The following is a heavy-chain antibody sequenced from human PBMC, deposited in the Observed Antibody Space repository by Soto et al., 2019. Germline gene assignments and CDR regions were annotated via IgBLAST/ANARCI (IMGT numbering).Heavy chain of an antibody. V-gene: IGHV3-30-3*01. CDR2: VAHDGTSK. Sequence: PGGSLRLSCAASVFTFSNHAMHCVRRAPGKWLEWVALVAHDGTSKYYAGSVRGRFTISSDKSTNTLFMQMDSLDTEDTAVYYCARERSIPGTVAEIHLWGRVTLLTGSS. J-gene: IGHJ5*02. CDR1: VFTFSNHA. CDR3: ARERSIPGTVAEIHL. D-gene: IGHD1-7*01.